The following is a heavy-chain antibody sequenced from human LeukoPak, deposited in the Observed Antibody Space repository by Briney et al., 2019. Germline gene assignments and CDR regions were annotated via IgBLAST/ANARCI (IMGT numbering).Heavy chain of an antibody. CDR1: GFTLSTFD. J-gene: IGHJ5*02. D-gene: IGHD2-2*01. CDR2: ISTSSRYI. V-gene: IGHV3-21*06. CDR3: ARADCSGSTCYLRHSWFNP. Sequence: GGSLRLSCAASGFTLSTFDMNWVRQAPGKGLEWVSSISTSSRYIYYRDSVKGRFTISRDDAKNSLYLQMNSLTVEDTAVYYCARADCSGSTCYLRHSWFNPWGQGTLVTVSS.